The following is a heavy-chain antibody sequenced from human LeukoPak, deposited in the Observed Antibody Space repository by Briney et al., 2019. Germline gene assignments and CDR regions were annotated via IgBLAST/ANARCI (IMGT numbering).Heavy chain of an antibody. J-gene: IGHJ6*03. D-gene: IGHD1-26*01. CDR1: GFTFSTYA. CDR3: AKNRGAGSHYYYHMNV. CDR2: ISGSGGGT. V-gene: IGHV3-23*01. Sequence: GGSLRLSCAASGFTFSTYAMSWVRQAAGKGLEWGSLISGSGGGTYYADSVKGRFTISRDNSKNTLYLQLNSLRVEDTAVYYCAKNRGAGSHYYYHMNVWGKGTTVTVSS.